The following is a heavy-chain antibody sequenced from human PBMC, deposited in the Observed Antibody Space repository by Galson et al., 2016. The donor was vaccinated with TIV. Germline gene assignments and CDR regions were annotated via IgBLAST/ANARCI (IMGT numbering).Heavy chain of an antibody. CDR1: GGTFSNFA. Sequence: SVKVSCKASGGTFSNFAISWVRQAPGRGLEWIGGIIPMSGASKYAPRFQGRVTMTTDESTRTADMELSSLRSDDTAVYYCTFLPIYRNSWEHVPNGLDVWGQGTTVTVSS. D-gene: IGHD2/OR15-2a*01. CDR2: IIPMSGAS. V-gene: IGHV1-69*05. CDR3: TFLPIYRNSWEHVPNGLDV. J-gene: IGHJ6*02.